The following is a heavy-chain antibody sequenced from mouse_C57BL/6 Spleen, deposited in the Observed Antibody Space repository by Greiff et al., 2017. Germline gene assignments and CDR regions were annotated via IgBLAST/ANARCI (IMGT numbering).Heavy chain of an antibody. J-gene: IGHJ1*03. CDR3: ARSTTVVATGYFDV. CDR2: INPNYGTT. V-gene: IGHV1-39*01. Sequence: EVQLQQSGPELVKPGASVTISCKASGYSFTDYNMNWVKQSTGKSLEWIGVINPNYGTTSYNQKFKGKATLTVDQSYSTAYLQLNSLTAEESAVYDCARSTTVVATGYFDVWGTGTTVTVSS. CDR1: GYSFTDYN. D-gene: IGHD1-1*01.